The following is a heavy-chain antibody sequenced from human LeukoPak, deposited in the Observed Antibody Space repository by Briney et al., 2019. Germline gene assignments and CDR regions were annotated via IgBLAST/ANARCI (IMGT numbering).Heavy chain of an antibody. Sequence: GGSLRLSCAASGFTFDDYGMSWVRQAPGKGLEWVSGINWNGGSTGYADSVKGRFTISRDNAKNSLYLQMNSLRAEVTALYYCAREMGYSYGQYYFDYWGQGTLVTVSS. CDR1: GFTFDDYG. CDR3: AREMGYSYGQYYFDY. D-gene: IGHD5-18*01. V-gene: IGHV3-20*04. J-gene: IGHJ4*02. CDR2: INWNGGST.